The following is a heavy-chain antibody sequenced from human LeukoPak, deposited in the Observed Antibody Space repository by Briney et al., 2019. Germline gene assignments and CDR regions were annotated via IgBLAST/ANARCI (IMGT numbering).Heavy chain of an antibody. V-gene: IGHV4-34*01. CDR3: ARSKVPATGNWFDP. CDR1: GGSFSGYY. J-gene: IGHJ5*02. D-gene: IGHD2-21*02. CDR2: INHSGST. Sequence: SETLSLTCAVYGGSFSGYYWSWIRQPPGQGQKWIGEINHSGSTNYNQSLKSRVTISVDTSKSQFSLKLSSVTAADTAVYYCARSKVPATGNWFDPWGQGTLVTVSS.